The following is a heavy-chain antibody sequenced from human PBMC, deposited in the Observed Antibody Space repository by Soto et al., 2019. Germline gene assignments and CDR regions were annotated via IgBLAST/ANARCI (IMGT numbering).Heavy chain of an antibody. Sequence: EVQLVESGGGFVKPGGSLRLSCAASGFTYSNAWMSWVRQAPGKGLEWVGHIKSKTDGGTTDYAAPVKGRFTISRDDSKNTLYLQMNSLNTEDTAVYYCTTGTWIQLWLPDLRGQGTLVTVSS. J-gene: IGHJ5*02. CDR1: GFTYSNAW. D-gene: IGHD5-18*01. CDR3: TTGTWIQLWLPDL. CDR2: IKSKTDGGTT. V-gene: IGHV3-15*01.